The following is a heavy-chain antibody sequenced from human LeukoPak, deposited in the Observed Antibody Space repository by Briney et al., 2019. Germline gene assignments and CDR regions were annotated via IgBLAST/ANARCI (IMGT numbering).Heavy chain of an antibody. CDR2: IKQDGSEK. CDR3: TREGILAGVDY. D-gene: IGHD6-13*01. V-gene: IGHV3-7*01. J-gene: IGHJ4*02. Sequence: VANIKQDGSEKNYVDSVKGRFTISRDNAKNSMSLQMNSLRAEDTAVYYCTREGILAGVDYWGQGTLVTVSS.